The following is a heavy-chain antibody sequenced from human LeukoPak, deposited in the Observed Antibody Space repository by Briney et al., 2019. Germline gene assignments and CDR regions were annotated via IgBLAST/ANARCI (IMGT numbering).Heavy chain of an antibody. Sequence: PSETLSLTCTVSGGSISIYYWSWIRQPPGKGLEWIGYIYYSGSTNYNPSLKSRVTISVDTSKNQFSLKLSSVTAADTAVYYCARVGIPDAFDIWGQGTMVTVSS. V-gene: IGHV4-59*01. CDR1: GGSISIYY. J-gene: IGHJ3*02. D-gene: IGHD2-21*01. CDR2: IYYSGST. CDR3: ARVGIPDAFDI.